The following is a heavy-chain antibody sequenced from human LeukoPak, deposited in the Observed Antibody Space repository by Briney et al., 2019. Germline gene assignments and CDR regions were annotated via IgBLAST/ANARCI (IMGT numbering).Heavy chain of an antibody. CDR2: IWHSGST. J-gene: IGHJ3*02. CDR3: ARISSGTSSDNAFDI. V-gene: IGHV4-4*02. CDR1: GGSMSSNNW. D-gene: IGHD1-26*01. Sequence: SGTLSLTCAVSGGSMSSNNWWSWVRQPPEKGLEWIGEIWHSGSTNYNPSLKSRVTISVDKSKNRFSLKLSSVTAAHTAVYYCARISSGTSSDNAFDIWGQGTKVTVSS.